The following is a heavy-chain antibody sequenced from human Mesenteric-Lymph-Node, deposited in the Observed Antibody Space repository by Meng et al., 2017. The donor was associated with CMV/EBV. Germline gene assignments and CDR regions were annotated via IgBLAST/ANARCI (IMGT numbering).Heavy chain of an antibody. CDR3: ARHQRWLKSEGGFNY. V-gene: IGHV4-34*01. CDR2: INHSGST. J-gene: IGHJ4*02. Sequence: GARVLKPSQTLSLTCPVVVASFSGYYWSWVRQPPGKGLEWIGEINHSGSTKHNPSLKSRVTISVDTSKNQFSLKLSSVTAADTAVYYCARHQRWLKSEGGFNYWGQGTLVTVSS. CDR1: VASFSGYY. D-gene: IGHD4-23*01.